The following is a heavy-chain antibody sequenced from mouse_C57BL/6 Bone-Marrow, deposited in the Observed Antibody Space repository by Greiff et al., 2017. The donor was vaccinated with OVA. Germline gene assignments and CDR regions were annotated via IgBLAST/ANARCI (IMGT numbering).Heavy chain of an antibody. CDR3: ARHEERYYYGSSWYFDV. D-gene: IGHD1-1*01. CDR1: GYTFTEYT. Sequence: VQLQQSGAELVKPGASVKLSCKASGYTFTEYTIHWVKQRSGQGLEWIGWFYPGSGSIKYNEKFKDKATLTADKSSSTVYMELSRLTSEDSAVYFCARHEERYYYGSSWYFDVWGTGTTVTVSS. V-gene: IGHV1-62-2*01. CDR2: FYPGSGSI. J-gene: IGHJ1*03.